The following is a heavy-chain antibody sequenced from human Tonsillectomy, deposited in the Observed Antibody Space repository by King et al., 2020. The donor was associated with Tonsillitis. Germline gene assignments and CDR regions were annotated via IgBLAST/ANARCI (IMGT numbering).Heavy chain of an antibody. CDR1: GGSISSYY. CDR3: ASHPADRVVPAANWYFDL. CDR2: IYYSGST. V-gene: IGHV4-59*08. Sequence: QLQESGPGLVKPSETLSLTCTVSGGSISSYYWSWIRQPPGKGLEWIGYIYYSGSTNYNPSLKSRVTISVDTSKNQFSLKLSSVTAADTAVYYCASHPADRVVPAANWYFDLWGRGPLVTVSS. D-gene: IGHD2-2*01. J-gene: IGHJ2*01.